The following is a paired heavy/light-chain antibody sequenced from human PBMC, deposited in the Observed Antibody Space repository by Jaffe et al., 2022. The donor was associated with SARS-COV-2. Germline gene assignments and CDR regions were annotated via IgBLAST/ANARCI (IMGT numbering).Heavy chain of an antibody. J-gene: IGHJ6*02. CDR1: GGSISSYY. V-gene: IGHV4-59*01. CDR3: ARATYYDFWSGSYYYYGMDV. Sequence: QVQLQESGPGLVKPSETLSLTCTVSGGSISSYYWSWIRQPPGKGLEWIGYIYYSGSTNYNPSLKSRVTISVDTSKNQFSLKLSSVTAADTAVYYCARATYYDFWSGSYYYYGMDVWGQGTTVTVSS. CDR2: IYYSGST. D-gene: IGHD3-3*01.
Light chain of an antibody. CDR2: EVS. CDR3: SLYTSSSTYV. J-gene: IGLJ1*01. V-gene: IGLV2-18*01. CDR1: SSDVGSYNR. Sequence: QSALTQPPSVSGSPGQSVTISCTGTSSDVGSYNRVSWYQQPPGTAPKLMIYEVSNRPSGVPDRFSGSKSGNTASLTISGLQAEDEADYYCSLYTSSSTYVFGTGTKVTVL.